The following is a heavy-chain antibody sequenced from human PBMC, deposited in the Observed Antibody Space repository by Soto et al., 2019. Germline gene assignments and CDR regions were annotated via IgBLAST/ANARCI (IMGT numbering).Heavy chain of an antibody. J-gene: IGHJ4*02. CDR2: TIPIIGTT. D-gene: IGHD5-18*01. CDR3: AAGDSSDTGDH. V-gene: IGHV1-69*01. CDR1: GDTLSTHG. Sequence: QVQLVQSGAEVEKPGSSVKVSCKASGDTLSTHGISWVRQAPGQGLEWMGGTIPIIGTTDYAEKFQGRVTITEDESTTTYYMELSRLRPDDTAVYYCAAGDSSDTGDHWGQGPLVTVSS.